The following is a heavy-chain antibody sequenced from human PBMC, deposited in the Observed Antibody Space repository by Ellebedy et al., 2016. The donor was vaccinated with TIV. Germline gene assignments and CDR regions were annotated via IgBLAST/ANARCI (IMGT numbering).Heavy chain of an antibody. V-gene: IGHV3-53*01. CDR1: GFTVSYTY. Sequence: GESLKISCAASGFTVSYTYMSWVRQAPGKGLEWVSVIHTGGDTYYADSVKGRFTISRDSSKNTLFLQMSSLRAEDTAMYYCARRITGTYGDDAFDIWGQGTMVTVSS. J-gene: IGHJ3*02. CDR3: ARRITGTYGDDAFDI. D-gene: IGHD1-20*01. CDR2: IHTGGDT.